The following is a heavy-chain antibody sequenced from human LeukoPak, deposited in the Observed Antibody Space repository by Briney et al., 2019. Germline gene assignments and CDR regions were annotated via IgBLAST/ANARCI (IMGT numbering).Heavy chain of an antibody. Sequence: SETLSLTCTVSGGSISSYYWSWIRQPPGKGLEWIGYIYYSGSTNYNPSLKSRVTISVDTSKNQFSLKLSSVTAADTAVYYCARMYCNSTRCFDYWGQGTLVTVSS. J-gene: IGHJ4*02. D-gene: IGHD2-2*01. V-gene: IGHV4-59*01. CDR2: IYYSGST. CDR1: GGSISSYY. CDR3: ARMYCNSTRCFDY.